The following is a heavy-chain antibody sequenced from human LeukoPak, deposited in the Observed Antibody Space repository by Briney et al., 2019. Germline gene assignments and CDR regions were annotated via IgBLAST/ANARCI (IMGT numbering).Heavy chain of an antibody. CDR2: MYHSGST. CDR3: ARRTAYDSSGYDY. V-gene: IGHV4-38-2*02. Sequence: SETLSLTCTVSGYSISSGFYWGWIRQPPGKGLEWIGSMYHSGSTYYNPSLKSRVTISVDTSKKQFSLKLNSVTAADTAVYYCARRTAYDSSGYDYWGQGTLVTVSS. J-gene: IGHJ4*02. CDR1: GYSISSGFY. D-gene: IGHD3-22*01.